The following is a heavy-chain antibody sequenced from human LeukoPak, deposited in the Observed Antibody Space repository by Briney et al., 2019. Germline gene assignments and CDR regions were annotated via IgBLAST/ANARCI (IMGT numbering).Heavy chain of an antibody. J-gene: IGHJ4*02. CDR1: GGSFTGYR. CDR2: INHSGST. Sequence: PSETLSLSCAVYGGSFTGYRWTWIRQPPGKGLEWIGEINHSGSTNYNPSLKSRVTISVDTSKNQFSLKLSSVTAADTAVYYCARDSGSYKPIDYWGQGTLVTVSS. D-gene: IGHD1-26*01. CDR3: ARDSGSYKPIDY. V-gene: IGHV4-34*01.